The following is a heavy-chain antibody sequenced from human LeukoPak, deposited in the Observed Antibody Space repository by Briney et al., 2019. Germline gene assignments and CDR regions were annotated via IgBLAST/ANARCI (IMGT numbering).Heavy chain of an antibody. CDR1: GFMFSSYA. V-gene: IGHV3-23*01. CDR3: ARCDDYGDDGTRFDP. CDR2: ITGGGGRT. J-gene: IGHJ5*02. Sequence: GGSLRLSCAASGFMFSSYAMSWVRQAPGKGLERVSAITGGGGRTYYADSVKGRFTISRDNSKNTLYLQMSSLRAEDTAVYYCARCDDYGDDGTRFDPWGQGTLVTVSS. D-gene: IGHD4-17*01.